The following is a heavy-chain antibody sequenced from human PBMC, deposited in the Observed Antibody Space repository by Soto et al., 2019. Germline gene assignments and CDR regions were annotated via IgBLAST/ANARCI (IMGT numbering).Heavy chain of an antibody. D-gene: IGHD3-22*01. J-gene: IGHJ5*02. Sequence: SVKVSCKASGYTFTSYGISWVRQAPGQGLEWMGGIIPIFGTANYAQKFQGRVTITADESTSTAYMELSSLRSEDTAVYYCAREVQYYYDSSGSGDWFDPWGQGTLVTVSS. CDR1: GYTFTSYG. CDR2: IIPIFGTA. V-gene: IGHV1-69*13. CDR3: AREVQYYYDSSGSGDWFDP.